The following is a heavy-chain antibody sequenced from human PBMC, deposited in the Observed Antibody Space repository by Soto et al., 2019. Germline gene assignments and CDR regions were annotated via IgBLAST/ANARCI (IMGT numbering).Heavy chain of an antibody. CDR2: INPSGGST. Sequence: ASVKVSCKLSRYTRTELYMHWVRQAPGQGLEWMGIINPSGGSTSYAQKFQGRVTMTRDASTSTVYMELSSLRSEDTAVYYCARGASSSWYLNYYGMDVWGQGTTVTVSS. CDR3: ARGASSSWYLNYYGMDV. D-gene: IGHD6-13*01. CDR1: RYTRTELY. J-gene: IGHJ6*02. V-gene: IGHV1-46*01.